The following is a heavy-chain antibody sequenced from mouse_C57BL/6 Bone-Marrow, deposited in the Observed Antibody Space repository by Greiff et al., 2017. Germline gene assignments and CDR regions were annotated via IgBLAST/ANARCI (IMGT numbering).Heavy chain of an antibody. D-gene: IGHD1-1*01. CDR3: ARSGYYGSVDY. J-gene: IGHJ2*01. CDR1: GYTFTDYN. V-gene: IGHV1-22*01. Sequence: EVQLQQSGPELVKPGASVKMSCKASGYTFTDYNMHWVKQSHGKSLEWIGYINPNNGGTSYNQKFKGKATLTVNKSSSTAYMELRSLPSEDSAVYYCARSGYYGSVDYWGQGTTLTVSS. CDR2: INPNNGGT.